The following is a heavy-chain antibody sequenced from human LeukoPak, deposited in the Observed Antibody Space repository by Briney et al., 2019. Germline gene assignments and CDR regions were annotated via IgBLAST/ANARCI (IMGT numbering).Heavy chain of an antibody. V-gene: IGHV1-69*06. CDR3: ARDRGVGPGGY. D-gene: IGHD1-26*01. CDR2: IIPIFGTA. Sequence: SVKVSCKASGGTFSSYAISWVRQAPGQGLEWMGGIIPIFGTANYAQKFQGRVTITADKSTSTAYMELRSLRSDDTAVYYCARDRGVGPGGYWGQGTLVTVSS. J-gene: IGHJ4*02. CDR1: GGTFSSYA.